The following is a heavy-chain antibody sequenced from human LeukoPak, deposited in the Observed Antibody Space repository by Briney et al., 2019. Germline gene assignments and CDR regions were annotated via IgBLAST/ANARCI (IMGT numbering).Heavy chain of an antibody. D-gene: IGHD3-22*01. CDR2: ISGSGGST. J-gene: IGHJ4*01. Sequence: GGTLRLSCAASGFTFSSYGMSWVRQAPGKGLEWVSAISGSGGSTYYADSVKGRFTISRDNSKNTLYLQMNSLRAEDTAVYYCARYTSSGYYAELYYFDYWGHGTLVTVSS. CDR1: GFTFSSYG. V-gene: IGHV3-23*01. CDR3: ARYTSSGYYAELYYFDY.